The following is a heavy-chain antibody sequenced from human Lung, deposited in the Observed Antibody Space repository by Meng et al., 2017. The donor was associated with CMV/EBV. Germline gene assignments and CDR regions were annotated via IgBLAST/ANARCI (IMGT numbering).Heavy chain of an antibody. CDR3: ALDYENYGYYYAFDY. CDR1: GNTFTGYH. V-gene: IGHV1-2*06. CDR2: INPNCDGT. D-gene: IGHD3-10*01. Sequence: QVQVVQSGAEVNNPEASVKVHCRASGNTFTGYHIHWVRQAPGQGLEWMGRINPNCDGTIYAPDFKGRVTITRDTSINTAYVDLTRLTSADTAVYYCALDYENYGYYYAFDYWGQGTLVTVSS. J-gene: IGHJ4*02.